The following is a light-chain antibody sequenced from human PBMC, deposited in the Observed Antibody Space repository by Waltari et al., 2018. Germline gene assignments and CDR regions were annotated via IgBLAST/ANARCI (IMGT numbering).Light chain of an antibody. J-gene: IGLJ1*01. CDR2: DVA. Sequence: QSALTQPRSVSGSLGQSVTISCTGTGSDIGGYNYVSWYQQHPDKGPKLIIFDVAKRPSGVPDRFSGSKSGNTASLTISGLQAEDEADYYCCSYAGSYTFVFGVGTKVSVV. CDR3: CSYAGSYTFV. V-gene: IGLV2-11*01. CDR1: GSDIGGYNY.